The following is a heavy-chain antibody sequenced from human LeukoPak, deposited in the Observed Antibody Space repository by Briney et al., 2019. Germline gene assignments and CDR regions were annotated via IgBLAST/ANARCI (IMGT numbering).Heavy chain of an antibody. V-gene: IGHV3-66*02. Sequence: GGSLRLSCAASGFTVSSNNMSWVRQAPGKGLEWVSVIYSGGSTYYADSVKGRFTISRDNSKNTLYLQMNSLRAEDTAVYYCARGLDSSGWYYFDYWGQGTLVTVSS. CDR3: ARGLDSSGWYYFDY. D-gene: IGHD6-19*01. J-gene: IGHJ4*02. CDR1: GFTVSSNN. CDR2: IYSGGST.